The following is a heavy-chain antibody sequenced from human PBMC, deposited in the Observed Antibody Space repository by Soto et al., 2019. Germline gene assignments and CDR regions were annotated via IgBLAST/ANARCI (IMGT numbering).Heavy chain of an antibody. CDR1: HQTIIRRNQ. V-gene: IGHV4-4*02. CDR3: ARARMVGQDPWWIDY. D-gene: IGHD2-15*01. J-gene: IGHJ4*02. CDR2: IYHSGST. Sequence: SLTLAASHQTIIRRNQLTGVRHCPGQRLQWIGEIYHSGSTNYNPSLKSRLTISLDKSENHFSLKLSSVTAADTAVYYCARARMVGQDPWWIDYWGQGTLVTVSS.